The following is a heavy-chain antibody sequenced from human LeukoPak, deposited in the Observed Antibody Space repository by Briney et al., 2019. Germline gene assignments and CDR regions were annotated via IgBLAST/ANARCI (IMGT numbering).Heavy chain of an antibody. J-gene: IGHJ4*02. D-gene: IGHD1-26*01. CDR2: IYPGDSDT. V-gene: IGHV5-51*01. Sequence: GESLKISCKRSEYTFTSYWIGLVRQMPGKGLEWMGIIYPGDSDTRYSPSFQDQVTISADKSISTAYLQWSTLDASDTAMYDCERQVGAFDYWGQGTLVTVSS. CDR3: ERQVGAFDY. CDR1: EYTFTSYW.